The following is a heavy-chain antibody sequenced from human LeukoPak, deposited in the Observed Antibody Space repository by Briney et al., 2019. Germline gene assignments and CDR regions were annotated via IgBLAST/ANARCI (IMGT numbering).Heavy chain of an antibody. Sequence: SETLSLTCTVSGGSISGSTSYWGWIRQSPGKGLEWIGLLNYSGTTYYNPSFKSRVSISIDRSRTQFSLKLSSVTAADTAVYFCTRDRGTGDLDAFHIWGQGTLVIVSS. J-gene: IGHJ3*02. V-gene: IGHV4-39*07. CDR2: LNYSGTT. D-gene: IGHD3/OR15-3a*01. CDR3: TRDRGTGDLDAFHI. CDR1: GGSISGSTSY.